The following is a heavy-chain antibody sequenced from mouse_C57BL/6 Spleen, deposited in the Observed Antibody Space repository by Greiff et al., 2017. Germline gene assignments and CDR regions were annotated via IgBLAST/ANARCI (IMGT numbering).Heavy chain of an antibody. CDR1: GYTFTSYW. J-gene: IGHJ2*01. V-gene: IGHV1-53*01. CDR2: IKPSNGGT. Sequence: QVQLQQPGTELVKPGASVKLSCKATGYTFTSYWMDWVKQRPGHGLEWIGNIKPSNGGTNYNEKFKSKATLTVDTSSSTAYMQLSSLTSEDSAVYYCARGYCSGSNSYFADWGQGTTLTVSS. CDR3: ARGYCSGSNSYFAD. D-gene: IGHD1-1*01.